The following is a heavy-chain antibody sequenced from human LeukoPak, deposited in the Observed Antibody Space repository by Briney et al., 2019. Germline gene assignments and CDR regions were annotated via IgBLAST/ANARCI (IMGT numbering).Heavy chain of an antibody. J-gene: IGHJ6*03. V-gene: IGHV4-4*07. D-gene: IGHD1-26*01. CDR1: GGSVSNYY. CDR3: ARVYWGGSSGNHYYYMDV. Sequence: PSETLSLTCTVSGGSVSNYYWSWIRQPAGKGLEWIGRIYSSGTTNYNPSLNGRVTMSVDTSKNQFSLKVSSVTAADTAMYYCARVYWGGSSGNHYYYMDVWGKGITVTVSS. CDR2: IYSSGTT.